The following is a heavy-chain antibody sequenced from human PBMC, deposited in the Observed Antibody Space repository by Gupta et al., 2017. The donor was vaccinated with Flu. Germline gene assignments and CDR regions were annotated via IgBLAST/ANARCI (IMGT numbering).Heavy chain of an antibody. CDR3: TRDTGGCPADC. CDR2: MSHSGSN. D-gene: IGHD5-18*01. J-gene: IGHJ4*02. Sequence: SISSSGVWWGWIRQPPGKGLEWIGSMSHSGSNDYNPTLTNKVTIAADTPKTQFSMRLRNVTAADTAVYYVTRDTGGCPADCRCQGTLVTVSS. V-gene: IGHV4-39*01. CDR1: SISSSGVW.